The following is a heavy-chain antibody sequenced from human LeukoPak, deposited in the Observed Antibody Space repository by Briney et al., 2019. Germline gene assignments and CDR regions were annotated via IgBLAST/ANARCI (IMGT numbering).Heavy chain of an antibody. D-gene: IGHD3-3*01. Sequence: PSETLSLTCTVSGDSISSGDYYWSWIRQPAGKGLEWIGRISSSGSTNYNPSLKSRITISVDMSKNQFSLKLSSVTAADTAVYYCARERSGSEIFARSFDIWGQGTMVTVSS. CDR1: GDSISSGDYY. J-gene: IGHJ3*02. CDR3: ARERSGSEIFARSFDI. V-gene: IGHV4-61*02. CDR2: ISSSGST.